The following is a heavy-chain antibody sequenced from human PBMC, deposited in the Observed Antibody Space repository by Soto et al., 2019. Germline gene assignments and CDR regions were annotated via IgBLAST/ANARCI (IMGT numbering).Heavy chain of an antibody. CDR2: ISTNKGNT. V-gene: IGHV1-18*01. J-gene: IGHJ4*02. CDR1: GYTFTSYG. Sequence: QVQLVQSGPEVKKPGASVKVSCKTSGYTFTSYGISWVRQAPGQGLEWMGWISTNKGNTNYAQKFQGRVTMTTETSTRTGYMELRSLRSDDTAVYYCATRSPAFDYWGQGTLVTVSS. CDR3: ATRSPAFDY.